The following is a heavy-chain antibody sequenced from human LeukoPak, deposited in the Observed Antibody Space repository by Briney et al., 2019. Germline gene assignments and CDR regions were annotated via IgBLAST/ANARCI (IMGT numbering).Heavy chain of an antibody. CDR3: ARVTKYDNSRDNSYMDV. CDR1: DGSISGTPYF. D-gene: IGHD1-1*01. CDR2: IHYSGTV. J-gene: IGHJ6*03. Sequence: PSETLSLTCTVSDGSISGTPYFWGWFRQPPGKGPEWIGNIHYSGTVYYNPSLRSRATISVDTSKNQFPLRLSSMTAADTAVYSCARVTKYDNSRDNSYMDVWGKGTTVTVSS. V-gene: IGHV4-39*06.